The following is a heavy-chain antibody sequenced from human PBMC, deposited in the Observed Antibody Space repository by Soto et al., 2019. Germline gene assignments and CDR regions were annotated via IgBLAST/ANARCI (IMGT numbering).Heavy chain of an antibody. CDR1: GGSFSGYY. D-gene: IGHD3-3*01. CDR2: INHSGST. Sequence: SETLSLTCAVYGGSFSGYYWSWIRQPPGKGLEWIGEINHSGSTNYNPSLKSRVTISVDTSKNQFSLKLSSVTAADTAVYYCASSGTIFGVANRGRNWFDPWGQGTLVTVSS. V-gene: IGHV4-34*01. CDR3: ASSGTIFGVANRGRNWFDP. J-gene: IGHJ5*02.